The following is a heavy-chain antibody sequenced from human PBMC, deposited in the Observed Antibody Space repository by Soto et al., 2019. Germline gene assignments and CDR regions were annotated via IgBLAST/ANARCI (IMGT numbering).Heavy chain of an antibody. J-gene: IGHJ5*02. CDR1: GGSISSSNW. D-gene: IGHD3-22*01. Sequence: QVQLQESGPGLVKPSGTLSLTCAVSGGSISSSNWWSWVRQPPGKGLEWIGEIYHSGSTNYNPSLNRRVTISVDKSKNQFSLKLSSVTAADTAVYYCARDPGGSSGYVGWFDPWGQGTLVTVSS. V-gene: IGHV4-4*02. CDR3: ARDPGGSSGYVGWFDP. CDR2: IYHSGST.